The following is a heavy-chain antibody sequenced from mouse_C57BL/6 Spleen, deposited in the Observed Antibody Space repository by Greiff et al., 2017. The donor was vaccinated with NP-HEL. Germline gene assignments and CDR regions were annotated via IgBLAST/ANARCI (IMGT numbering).Heavy chain of an antibody. J-gene: IGHJ4*01. V-gene: IGHV1-69*01. CDR2: IDPSDSYT. CDR3: ARSGQLRLRGYYYAMDY. D-gene: IGHD3-2*02. Sequence: VQLQQSGAELVMPGASVKLSCKASGYTFTSYWMHWVKQRPGQGLEWIGEIDPSDSYTNYNQKFKGKSTLTVDKSSSTAYMQLSSLTSEDSAVYYCARSGQLRLRGYYYAMDYWGQGTSVTVSS. CDR1: GYTFTSYW.